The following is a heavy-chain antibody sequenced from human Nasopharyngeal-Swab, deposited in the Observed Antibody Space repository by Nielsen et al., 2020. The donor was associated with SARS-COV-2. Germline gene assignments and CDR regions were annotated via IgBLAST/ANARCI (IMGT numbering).Heavy chain of an antibody. V-gene: IGHV3-33*01. D-gene: IGHD5-12*01. CDR2: IWYDGINK. CDR3: ARDLPIYSGYDLVDY. CDR1: GFTFSSYG. J-gene: IGHJ4*02. Sequence: GESLKISCAASGFTFSSYGMHWVRQAPGKGLEWVAVIWYDGINKYCADSVKGRFTISRDNSKNTLYLQMNSLRAEDTAVYYCARDLPIYSGYDLVDYWGQGTLVTVSS.